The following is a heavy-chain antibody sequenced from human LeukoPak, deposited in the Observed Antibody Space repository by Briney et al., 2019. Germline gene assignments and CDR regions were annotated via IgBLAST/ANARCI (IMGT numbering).Heavy chain of an antibody. V-gene: IGHV3-73*01. D-gene: IGHD3-22*01. CDR3: IRRDDSSGFD. CDR2: IRNKVNNYAT. J-gene: IGHJ4*02. Sequence: PGGSLRLSCAASGFTFSTSTVHWVRQASGKGLEWVGHIRNKVNNYATAYAASVKGRFTISRDDLKSTAYLQMNSLKTEDTAVYYCIRRDDSSGFDWGQGTLVTVSS. CDR1: GFTFSTST.